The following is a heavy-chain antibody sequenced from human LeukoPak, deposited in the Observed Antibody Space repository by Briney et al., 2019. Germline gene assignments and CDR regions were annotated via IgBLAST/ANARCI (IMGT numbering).Heavy chain of an antibody. V-gene: IGHV3-74*03. CDR2: ISSDGSST. D-gene: IGHD6-6*01. J-gene: IGHJ4*02. CDR1: GFTFRNHS. Sequence: PGGSLRLSCAASGFTFRNHSMHWVRQTPGKGLVWVSRISSDGSSTTYADSVKGRFTISRDNAKNTLYLQMNNLRAEDTAMYYCARDQRVTGRPDIDYWGQGTLVIVSS. CDR3: ARDQRVTGRPDIDY.